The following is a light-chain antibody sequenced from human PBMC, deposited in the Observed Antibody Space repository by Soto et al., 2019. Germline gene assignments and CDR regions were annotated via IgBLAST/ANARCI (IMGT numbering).Light chain of an antibody. J-gene: IGLJ1*01. CDR3: QAWDSSTGV. CDR2: QDS. Sequence: SYELTQPTSVSVSPGQTATITCSGDQLGDKYACWYQQKPGQSPVLVIYQDSKRPSGIPGRFSGSNSGNTATRTISGTRAMDEADYYCQAWDSSTGVFGTGTKLTVL. V-gene: IGLV3-1*01. CDR1: QLGDKY.